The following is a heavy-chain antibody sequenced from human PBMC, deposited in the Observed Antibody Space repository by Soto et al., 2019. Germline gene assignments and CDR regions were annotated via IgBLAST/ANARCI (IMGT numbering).Heavy chain of an antibody. Sequence: NPSETLSLTCAVSGGSISSGGYSWIWIRHPPGKGLEWIGYIYHSGSTYYNPSLKSRVTISVDRSKNQFSLKLSSVTAADTAVYYCARANCSSTSCYTHYGMDVWGQGTTFTV. CDR3: ARANCSSTSCYTHYGMDV. CDR1: GGSISSGGYS. J-gene: IGHJ6*02. D-gene: IGHD2-2*02. CDR2: IYHSGST. V-gene: IGHV4-30-2*01.